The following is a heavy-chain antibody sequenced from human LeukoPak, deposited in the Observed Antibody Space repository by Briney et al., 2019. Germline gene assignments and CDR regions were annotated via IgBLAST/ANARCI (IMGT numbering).Heavy chain of an antibody. J-gene: IGHJ4*02. V-gene: IGHV3-72*01. CDR2: TRNKANSYTT. CDR3: AREGDGYNYFDY. CDR1: GFTFSDHY. D-gene: IGHD5-24*01. Sequence: PGGSLRLSCAASGFTFSDHYMDWVRQAPGKGLEWVGRTRNKANSYTTEYAASVKGRFTISRDDSKNSLYLQMNSLKTEDTAVYYCAREGDGYNYFDYWGQGTLVTVSS.